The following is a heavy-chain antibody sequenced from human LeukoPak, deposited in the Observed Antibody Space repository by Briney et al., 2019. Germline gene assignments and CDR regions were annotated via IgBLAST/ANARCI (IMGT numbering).Heavy chain of an antibody. CDR2: ISYDGSNE. CDR3: ARDSNLYGMDV. D-gene: IGHD3-3*02. CDR1: GFTYSSHN. Sequence: PGRSLRLSCAASGFTYSSHNMHWVRQAPGKGLEWVALISYDGSNEYYADSVKGRFTISRDNSRNTLYLQMNSLRAEDTAVYYCARDSNLYGMDVWGQGTTVTVSS. J-gene: IGHJ6*02. V-gene: IGHV3-30-3*01.